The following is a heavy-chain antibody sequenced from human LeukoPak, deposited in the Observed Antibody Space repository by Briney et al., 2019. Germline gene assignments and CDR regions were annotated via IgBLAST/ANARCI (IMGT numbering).Heavy chain of an antibody. Sequence: PSETLSLTCAVSGYSISSGYYWGWIRQPPGKGLEWIGSIYHSGSTYYTPSLKSRVTISVDTSKNQFSLKLSSVTAADTAVYYCARQFVVVPAARKPPFLKTDSRWFDPWGQGTLVTVSS. J-gene: IGHJ5*02. CDR2: IYHSGST. CDR1: GYSISSGYY. D-gene: IGHD2-2*01. CDR3: ARQFVVVPAARKPPFLKTDSRWFDP. V-gene: IGHV4-38-2*01.